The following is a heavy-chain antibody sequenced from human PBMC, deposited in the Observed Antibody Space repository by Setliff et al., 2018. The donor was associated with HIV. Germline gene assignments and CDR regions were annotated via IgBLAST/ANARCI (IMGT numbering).Heavy chain of an antibody. J-gene: IGHJ4*02. CDR3: ARDKRGYSYGYHFDY. CDR1: GGSINNHY. CDR2: IYISGTT. D-gene: IGHD5-18*01. Sequence: SETLSLTCTVSGGSINNHYWYWIRQPPGKGLEWIGYIYISGTTNYNPSLKNRVTMSLDTSKTQVSLRLTSVTAADTAVYYCARDKRGYSYGYHFDYWGQGTLVTVSS. V-gene: IGHV4-59*11.